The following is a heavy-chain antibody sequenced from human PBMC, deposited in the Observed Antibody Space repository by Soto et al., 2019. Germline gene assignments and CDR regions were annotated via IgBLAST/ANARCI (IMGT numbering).Heavy chain of an antibody. J-gene: IGHJ6*02. D-gene: IGHD3-10*01. CDR2: INHSGST. Sequence: PSETLSLTCAVYGGSFIGYYWSWIRQPPGKGLEWIGEINHSGSTNYNPSLKSRVTISVDTSKNQFSLKLSSVTAADTAVYYCARGELLWFGERGYYYYYGMDVWGQGTTVTVSS. V-gene: IGHV4-34*01. CDR1: GGSFIGYY. CDR3: ARGELLWFGERGYYYYYGMDV.